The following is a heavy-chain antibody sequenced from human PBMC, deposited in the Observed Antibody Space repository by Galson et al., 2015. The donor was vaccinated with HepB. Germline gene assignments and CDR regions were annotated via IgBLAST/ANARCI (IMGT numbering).Heavy chain of an antibody. CDR3: ARDRVEQWLENHLDY. V-gene: IGHV3-30*04. D-gene: IGHD6-19*01. J-gene: IGHJ4*02. CDR2: ISYDGSIK. Sequence: SLRLSCAVSGFSLSRYAMHWVRQAPGKGLEWVAVISYDGSIKYYADSVKGRSTISRDSSKNTLYLQMNSLRVEDTAIYYCARDRVEQWLENHLDYWGQGTLVTVSS. CDR1: GFSLSRYA.